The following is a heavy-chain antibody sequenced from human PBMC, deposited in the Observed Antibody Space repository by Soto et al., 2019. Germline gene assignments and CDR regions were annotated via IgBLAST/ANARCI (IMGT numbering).Heavy chain of an antibody. J-gene: IGHJ4*02. CDR2: TYWDNDN. D-gene: IGHD1-20*01. Sequence: QITLKESGPTLVKPTETLTLTCTFSGFSISTSGVGVGWIRQPPGKALEWLAFTYWDNDNRYNPSLRSRVTVAKDTSTNLVVLLMTNMDPVDTATYFCAHRRGGYNWDDGYFDYWGQGTLVTVSS. CDR1: GFSISTSGVG. V-gene: IGHV2-5*02. CDR3: AHRRGGYNWDDGYFDY.